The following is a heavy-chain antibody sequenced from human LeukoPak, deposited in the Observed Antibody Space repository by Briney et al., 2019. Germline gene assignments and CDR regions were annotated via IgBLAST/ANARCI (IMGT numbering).Heavy chain of an antibody. D-gene: IGHD3-16*01. Sequence: GGSLRLSCAASGFTFSNFGMSWVRQAPGDGLEWVSAISAGGGTYYADTVKGRFTISRDNSKNTLYLQMSSLRAEDTAVYYCAKRSSLNYFDSWGQGTLVTVSS. CDR1: GFTFSNFG. J-gene: IGHJ4*02. V-gene: IGHV3-23*01. CDR3: AKRSSLNYFDS. CDR2: ISAGGGT.